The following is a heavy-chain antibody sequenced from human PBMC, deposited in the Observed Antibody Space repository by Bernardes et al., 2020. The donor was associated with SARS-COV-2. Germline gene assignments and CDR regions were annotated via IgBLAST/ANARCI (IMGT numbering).Heavy chain of an antibody. D-gene: IGHD6-6*01. CDR2: IYYSGST. J-gene: IGHJ6*03. CDR1: GGSISSYY. V-gene: IGHV4-59*01. Sequence: SETLSLTCTVSGGSISSYYWSWIRQPPGKGLEWIGYIYYSGSTNYNPSLKSRVTISVDTSKNQFSLKLSSVTAADTAVYYCARVSIAARQGGSYYYYYMDVWGKGTTVTVSS. CDR3: ARVSIAARQGGSYYYYYMDV.